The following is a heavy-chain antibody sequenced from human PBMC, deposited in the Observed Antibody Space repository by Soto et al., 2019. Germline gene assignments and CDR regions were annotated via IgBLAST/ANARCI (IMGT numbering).Heavy chain of an antibody. CDR2: IYFSGST. Sequence: SETLSLTCTVSGGSVSSDSYYWGWIRQPPGKGLEWIGSIYFSGSTYYNPSLKSRVTISVDASKNQFSLKLSSVTAADTAVYYCARLHCTSTTCVPLDPWGQGTLVTVSS. CDR1: GGSVSSDSYY. CDR3: ARLHCTSTTCVPLDP. D-gene: IGHD2-2*01. J-gene: IGHJ5*02. V-gene: IGHV4-39*01.